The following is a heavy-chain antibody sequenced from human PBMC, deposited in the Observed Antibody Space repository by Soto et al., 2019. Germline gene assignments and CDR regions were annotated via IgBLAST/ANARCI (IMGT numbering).Heavy chain of an antibody. J-gene: IGHJ5*02. CDR1: GYTLTELS. V-gene: IGHV1-24*01. CDR3: ATLLRDFDWFHWFDP. Sequence: ASVKVSCKVSGYTLTELSMHWVRQAPGKGLEWMGGFDPEDGETIYAQNFQGRVTMTEDTSTDTAYMELSSLRSEDTAVYYCATLLRDFDWFHWFDPWGQGTLVTVSS. CDR2: FDPEDGET. D-gene: IGHD3-9*01.